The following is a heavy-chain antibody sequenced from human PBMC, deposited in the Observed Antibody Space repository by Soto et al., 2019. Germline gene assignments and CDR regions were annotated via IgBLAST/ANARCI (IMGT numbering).Heavy chain of an antibody. J-gene: IGHJ6*02. CDR2: INTYNGNT. Sequence: QVQLVQSGAEVMKPGASVKVSCKASGYTFTTFGISWVRQAPGQGLEWMGWINTYNGNTDYAQKFQGRVTMTTETSTRTANMDSRSLSWDDTAGYYCARYVLVPFRGGYATTPQYNYDGRDGWGQGSTVSSSS. CDR1: GYTFTTFG. D-gene: IGHD3-16*01. CDR3: ARYVLVPFRGGYATTPQYNYDGRDG. V-gene: IGHV1-18*01.